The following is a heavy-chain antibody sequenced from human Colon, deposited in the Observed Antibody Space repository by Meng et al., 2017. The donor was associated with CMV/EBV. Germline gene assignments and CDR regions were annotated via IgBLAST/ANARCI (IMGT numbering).Heavy chain of an antibody. CDR2: IGNGYSGSAI. D-gene: IGHD5-12*01. Sequence: GESLRLSCTGSGFALSDYYMVWMRQAPGRGLECILYIGNGYSGSAIYYADSVKGRFTISRDNAKNSLYLQMNSLRAEDTAVYYCARDLGTQYSGYDSTPPPGGRDYWGQGTLVTVSS. V-gene: IGHV3-11*04. CDR1: GFALSDYY. J-gene: IGHJ4*02. CDR3: ARDLGTQYSGYDSTPPPGGRDY.